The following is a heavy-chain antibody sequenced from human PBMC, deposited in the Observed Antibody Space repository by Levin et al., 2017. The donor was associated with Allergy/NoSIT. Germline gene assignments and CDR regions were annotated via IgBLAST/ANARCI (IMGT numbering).Heavy chain of an antibody. CDR3: ARRSPFGSSHMDV. CDR1: GGSIDSTTYY. CDR2: SYYSGAT. D-gene: IGHD6-13*01. V-gene: IGHV4-39*01. J-gene: IGHJ6*02. Sequence: PSQTLSLTCTVSGGSIDSTTYYWGWIRQPPGKGLEWIGCSYYSGATYYNPSLRSRVTICVDTSKNQFSLKLSSVTAADTAVYYCARRSPFGSSHMDVWGQGTTVTVSS.